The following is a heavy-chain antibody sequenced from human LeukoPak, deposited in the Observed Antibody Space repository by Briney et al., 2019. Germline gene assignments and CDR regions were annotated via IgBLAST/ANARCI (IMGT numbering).Heavy chain of an antibody. D-gene: IGHD1-1*01. CDR2: IYPGDSDT. V-gene: IGHV5-51*01. CDR3: ARHVTGTTQYNWFDP. Sequence: GEPLKISCQGSGSRFTSYWIGRVRQLPGKGLEWMRIIYPGDSDTRYSPSFQGQVPISANKSISTAYLQWSSLKASDTAMYYCARHVTGTTQYNWFDPWGQGTLVTVSS. J-gene: IGHJ5*02. CDR1: GSRFTSYW.